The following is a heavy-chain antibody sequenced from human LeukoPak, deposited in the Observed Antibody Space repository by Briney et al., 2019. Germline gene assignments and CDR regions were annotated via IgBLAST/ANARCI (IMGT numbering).Heavy chain of an antibody. CDR2: ISGTGGTT. CDR3: ARSYRSTWHYFDY. J-gene: IGHJ4*02. D-gene: IGHD6-13*01. Sequence: PGGSLRLSCAASGFTFSNYGMNWVRQAPGKGLEWVSRISGTGGTTFYADPVKGRFTVSRDNSKNTLYLQMNSLRNEDTAVYYCARSYRSTWHYFDYWGQGTQVAVSS. V-gene: IGHV3-23*01. CDR1: GFTFSNYG.